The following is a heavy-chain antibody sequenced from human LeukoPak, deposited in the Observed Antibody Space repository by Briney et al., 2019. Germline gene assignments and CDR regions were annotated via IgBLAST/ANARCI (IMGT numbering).Heavy chain of an antibody. CDR3: ARSNSFDY. D-gene: IGHD6-6*01. J-gene: IGHJ4*01. CDR1: GFSFSGYW. Sequence: PGGSLRLSCAASGFSFSGYWMSWVRQAPGKGLEWVAHIKYDGSEKSYVDSVKGRFTISRDNAKNSLYLQMSSLRAEDTAVYYCARSNSFDYWGHGTLVTGSS. V-gene: IGHV3-7*01. CDR2: IKYDGSEK.